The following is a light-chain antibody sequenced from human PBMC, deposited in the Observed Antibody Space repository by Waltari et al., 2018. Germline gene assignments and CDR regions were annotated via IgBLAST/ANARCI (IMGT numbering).Light chain of an antibody. CDR1: QSVGGT. V-gene: IGKV3-20*01. J-gene: IGKJ1*01. CDR3: QHYVRLPAT. CDR2: GAS. Sequence: EIVLTQSPGTLSLSPGERATLSCRASQSVGGTLAWYQQKPGQAPRPLTYGASIRAPGTPDRFSGTGSGTDFSLTISRLEPEDFAVYYCQHYVRLPATFGQGIKVEIK.